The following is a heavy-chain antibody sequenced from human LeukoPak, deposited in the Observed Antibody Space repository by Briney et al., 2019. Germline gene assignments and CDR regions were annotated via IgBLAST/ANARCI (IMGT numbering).Heavy chain of an antibody. CDR2: INWNGGST. Sequence: GGSLRLSCAASGFTFDDYGMSWVRQAPGKGLEWVSGINWNGGSTGYADSVKGRFTISRDNAKNSLYLQMNSLRAEDTALYHCAREIHSGSYHDAFDIWGQGTMVTVSS. CDR3: AREIHSGSYHDAFDI. CDR1: GFTFDDYG. V-gene: IGHV3-20*01. D-gene: IGHD1-26*01. J-gene: IGHJ3*02.